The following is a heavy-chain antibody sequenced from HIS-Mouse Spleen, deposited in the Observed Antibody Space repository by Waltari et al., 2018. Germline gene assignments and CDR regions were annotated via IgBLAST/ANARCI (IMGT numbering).Heavy chain of an antibody. D-gene: IGHD7-27*01. J-gene: IGHJ3*02. CDR2: INPNSGGT. CDR3: ARGGNWDDAFDI. CDR1: GYTFTGYY. V-gene: IGHV1-2*02. Sequence: QVQLVQSGAEVKKPGASVKVSCKASGYTFTGYYMHWVRQAPGQGLEWMGWINPNSGGTKYAQKFQGRVTMTSDTSISTAYMELSRLRSDDTAVYYCARGGNWDDAFDIWGQGTMVTVSS.